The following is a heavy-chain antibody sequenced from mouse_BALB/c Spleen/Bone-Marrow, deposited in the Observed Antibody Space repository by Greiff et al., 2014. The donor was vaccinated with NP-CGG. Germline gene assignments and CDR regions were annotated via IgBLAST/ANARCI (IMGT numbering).Heavy chain of an antibody. CDR2: IDPASGNT. J-gene: IGHJ3*01. Sequence: EVMLVESGAELVKPGASVKLSCTASGFNIKDTYMHWVKQRPEQGLEWIGRIDPASGNTKFDPKFQGKATIASDTSSNTAYLQLSSLTSEDTAVYYCAAYYYVSSYGFAYWGQGTLVTVSA. V-gene: IGHV14-3*02. CDR3: AAYYYVSSYGFAY. D-gene: IGHD1-1*01. CDR1: GFNIKDTY.